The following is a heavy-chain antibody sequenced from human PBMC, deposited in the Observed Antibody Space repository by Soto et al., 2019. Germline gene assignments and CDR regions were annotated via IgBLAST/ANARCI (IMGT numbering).Heavy chain of an antibody. J-gene: IGHJ1*01. V-gene: IGHV4-4*02. CDR3: ARRPGGGYFQY. CDR1: GGSVNSTNW. D-gene: IGHD3-16*01. Sequence: QVQLQESGPGLVKPSGTLSLTCAVSGGSVNSTNWWNWVRQSPGKGLEWIGEIHHSGSTYNNPSLKSRVTLSVDKSKNQFSLKLSSVTAADTAMYYCARRPGGGYFQYWGQGTLVTVSS. CDR2: IHHSGST.